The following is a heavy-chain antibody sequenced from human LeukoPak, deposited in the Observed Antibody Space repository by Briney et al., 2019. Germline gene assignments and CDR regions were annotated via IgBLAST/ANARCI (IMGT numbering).Heavy chain of an antibody. CDR1: GFTFSSYA. D-gene: IGHD1-26*01. J-gene: IGHJ4*02. CDR2: ISGSGGST. V-gene: IGHV3-23*01. Sequence: PGGSLRLSCAASGFTFSSYAMSWVRQAPGKGLEWVSAISGSGGSTYYADSVKGRFTISRDNAKNSLYLQMNSLRAEDTAVYYCARGLGWELPTAYWGQGTLVTVSS. CDR3: ARGLGWELPTAY.